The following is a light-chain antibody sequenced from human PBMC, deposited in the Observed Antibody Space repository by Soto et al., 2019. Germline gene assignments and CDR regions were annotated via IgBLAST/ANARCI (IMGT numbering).Light chain of an antibody. Sequence: DIQMTQSPSTLSASVGDRVTITCRASLCISSWLAWYQQKPGKAPKLLIFDASSLESGTPSRFSGRRSGTQFTLTINGLQPDDFATYYCQQYDNYKPLTFGGGTKVDIK. CDR1: LCISSW. CDR2: DAS. J-gene: IGKJ4*01. V-gene: IGKV1-5*01. CDR3: QQYDNYKPLT.